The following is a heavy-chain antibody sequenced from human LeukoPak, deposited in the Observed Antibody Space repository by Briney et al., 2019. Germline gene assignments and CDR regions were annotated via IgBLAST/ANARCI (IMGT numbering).Heavy chain of an antibody. D-gene: IGHD3-22*01. V-gene: IGHV3-48*01. CDR3: ARDYYDSSGYYWYYYYYMDV. J-gene: IGHJ6*03. Sequence: GGSLRLSCAASGFTFSSYSMNWVRQAPGKGLEWVSYISSSSSTIYYADSVKGRFTISRDNAKNSLYLQMNSLRAEDTAVYYCARDYYDSSGYYWYYYYYMDVWGKGTTVTISS. CDR1: GFTFSSYS. CDR2: ISSSSSTI.